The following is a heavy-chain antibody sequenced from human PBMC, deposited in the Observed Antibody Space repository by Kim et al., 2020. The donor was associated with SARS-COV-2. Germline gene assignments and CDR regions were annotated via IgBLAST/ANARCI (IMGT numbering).Heavy chain of an antibody. J-gene: IGHJ6*02. D-gene: IGHD4-17*01. Sequence: YYASSMKGRLTITRDNAKNSLYLKMNSLRAEDTAVYYCARPDYGIGMDVWGQGTTVTVSS. CDR3: ARPDYGIGMDV. V-gene: IGHV3-48*01.